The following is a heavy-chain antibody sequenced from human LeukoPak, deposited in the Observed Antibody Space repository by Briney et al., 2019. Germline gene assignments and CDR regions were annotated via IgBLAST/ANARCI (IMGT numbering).Heavy chain of an antibody. CDR2: IYSGGST. CDR3: ARCPYDILTGYYTGCDY. CDR1: GFTVSSNY. D-gene: IGHD3-9*01. Sequence: GGSLRLSCAASGFTVSSNYMSWVRQAPGKGLEWVSVIYSGGSTYYADSVKGRFTISRDNSKNTLYLQMNSLRAEDTAVYYCARCPYDILTGYYTGCDYWGQGTLVTVSS. V-gene: IGHV3-66*01. J-gene: IGHJ4*02.